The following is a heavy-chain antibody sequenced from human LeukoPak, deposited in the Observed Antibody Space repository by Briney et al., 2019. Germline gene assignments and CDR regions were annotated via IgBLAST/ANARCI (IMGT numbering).Heavy chain of an antibody. J-gene: IGHJ6*02. V-gene: IGHV1-2*02. CDR3: AREEGYCSGGSCYSYYYGMDV. CDR2: INPNSGGT. CDR1: GYTFTGYY. D-gene: IGHD2-15*01. Sequence: GASVKVSCKASGYTFTGYYMHWVRQAPGQGLEWMGWINPNSGGTNYAQKFQGRVTMTRDTSISTAYMELSRLRSDDTAVYYCAREEGYCSGGSCYSYYYGMDVWGQGTAVTVPS.